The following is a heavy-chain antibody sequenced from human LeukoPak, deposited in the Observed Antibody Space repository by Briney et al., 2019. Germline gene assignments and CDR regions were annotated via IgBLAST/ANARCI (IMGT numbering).Heavy chain of an antibody. V-gene: IGHV3-9*03. CDR1: GFTFDDYA. CDR2: ISWNSGSI. J-gene: IGHJ6*03. D-gene: IGHD6-6*01. CDR3: AKDNASSYYYYYMDV. Sequence: GGSLRLSCAASGFTFDDYAMHWVRQAPGKGLEWVSGISWNSGSIGYADSVKGRFTISRDNAKNSLYLQMNSPRAEDMALYYCAKDNASSYYYYYMDVWGKGTTVTVSS.